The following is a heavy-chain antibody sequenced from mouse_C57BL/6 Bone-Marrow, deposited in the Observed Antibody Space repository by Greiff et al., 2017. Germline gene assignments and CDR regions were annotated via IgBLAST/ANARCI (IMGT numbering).Heavy chain of an antibody. D-gene: IGHD1-1*01. CDR2: IDPSDSYT. J-gene: IGHJ3*01. Sequence: QVQLQQPGAELVKPGASVKLSCKASGYTFTSYWMQWVKQRPGQGLEWIGEIDPSDSYTNYNQNFTGKATLTVDTSSITAYMQLSRLTSEDAAVYYCAREGITTVVSTPPWFAYWGQGTLVTVSA. CDR1: GYTFTSYW. V-gene: IGHV1-50*01. CDR3: AREGITTVVSTPPWFAY.